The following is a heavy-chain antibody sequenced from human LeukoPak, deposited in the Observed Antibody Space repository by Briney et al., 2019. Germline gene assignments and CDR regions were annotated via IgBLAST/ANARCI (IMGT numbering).Heavy chain of an antibody. V-gene: IGHV3-33*08. CDR2: IWNDGSNK. CDR1: GFTFSSYA. J-gene: IGHJ5*02. D-gene: IGHD4-11*01. Sequence: GRSLRLSCAASGFTFSSYAMHWVRQAPGKGLEWVAVIWNDGSNKYYADSVKGRFTISKDNSKNTVYLQMNSLRAEDTAVYYCARPYSNYGWFDPWGQGTLVTVSS. CDR3: ARPYSNYGWFDP.